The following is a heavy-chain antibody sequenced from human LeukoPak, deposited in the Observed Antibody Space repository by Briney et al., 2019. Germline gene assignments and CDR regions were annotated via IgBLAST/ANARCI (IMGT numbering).Heavy chain of an antibody. Sequence: GASVKVSCKASGYTFTGYYMHWVRQAPGQGLEWMGWINPNSGGTNYAQKLQGRVTMTTDTSTSTAYMELRSLRSDDTAVYYCARDQTTVTTNGPSDYWGQGTLVTVSS. D-gene: IGHD4-11*01. CDR2: INPNSGGT. J-gene: IGHJ4*02. CDR3: ARDQTTVTTNGPSDY. V-gene: IGHV1-2*02. CDR1: GYTFTGYY.